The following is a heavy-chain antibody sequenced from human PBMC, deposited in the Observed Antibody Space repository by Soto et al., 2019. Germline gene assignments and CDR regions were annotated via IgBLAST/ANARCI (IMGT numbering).Heavy chain of an antibody. J-gene: IGHJ3*01. Sequence: PLGGSLRLSCAASGFTFSSDGMHWVRQAPGKGLEWVAVISYDGSYQYYVDSVKGRFTISRDNSKNTLYLQMNSLRAEDTAVYYCAKDEISKTIRGDAFNFWGQGTMVTVSS. CDR1: GFTFSSDG. D-gene: IGHD1-7*01. CDR2: ISYDGSYQ. V-gene: IGHV3-30*18. CDR3: AKDEISKTIRGDAFNF.